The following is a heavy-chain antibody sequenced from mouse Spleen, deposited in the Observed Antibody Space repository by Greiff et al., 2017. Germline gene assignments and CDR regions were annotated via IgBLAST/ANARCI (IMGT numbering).Heavy chain of an antibody. CDR3: ARHEDTPFAY. CDR2: INPSTGYT. Sequence: QVQLQQSGAELAKPGASVKMSCKASGYTFTSYWMHWVKQRPGQGLEWIGYINPSTGYTEYNEKFKDKATLTADKSSSTVYMELSRLTSEDSAVYFCARHEDTPFAYWGQGTLVTVSA. J-gene: IGHJ3*01. CDR1: GYTFTSYW. D-gene: IGHD3-2*01. V-gene: IGHV1-7*01.